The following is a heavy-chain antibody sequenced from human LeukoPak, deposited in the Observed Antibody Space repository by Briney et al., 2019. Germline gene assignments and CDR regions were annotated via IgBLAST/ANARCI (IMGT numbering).Heavy chain of an antibody. CDR2: MYLSGTT. V-gene: IGHV4-4*02. Sequence: GTXSLXCAVSGGSITSVNLWAWVRQPPGKGLEWVGEMYLSGTTTCNPSLRGRATISLDRSKNQVSLRLNSVTAADTALYYCAGLVGRYSNGMYYYFDYWGQGILVTVSS. D-gene: IGHD1-26*01. J-gene: IGHJ4*02. CDR1: GGSITSVNL. CDR3: AGLVGRYSNGMYYYFDY.